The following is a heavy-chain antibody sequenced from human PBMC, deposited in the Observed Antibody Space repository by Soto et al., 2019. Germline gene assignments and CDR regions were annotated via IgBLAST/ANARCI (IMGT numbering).Heavy chain of an antibody. CDR2: IIPILGIA. CDR1: GGTFGSYT. D-gene: IGHD3-9*01. CDR3: ARGVLRYFDWLLSEYYFDY. V-gene: IGHV1-69*02. J-gene: IGHJ4*02. Sequence: ASVKVSCKASGGTFGSYTISWVRQAPGQGLEWMGRIIPILGIANYAQKFQGRVTITADKSTSTAYMELSSLRSEDTAVYYCARGVLRYFDWLLSEYYFDYWGQGTLVTVSS.